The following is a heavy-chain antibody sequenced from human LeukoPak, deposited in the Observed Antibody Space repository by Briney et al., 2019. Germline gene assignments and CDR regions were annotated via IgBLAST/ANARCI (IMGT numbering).Heavy chain of an antibody. CDR1: GFTFDDYA. CDR2: ISWNSGSI. V-gene: IGHV3-9*01. D-gene: IGHD6-13*01. Sequence: PGGSLRLSCAASGFTFDDYAMHWVRQAPGRGLEWVSGISWNSGSIGYADSAKGRLTISRDNAKNSLYLQMNSLRAEDTALYYCAKGGSAVGRYYMDVWGKGTTVTISS. J-gene: IGHJ6*03. CDR3: AKGGSAVGRYYMDV.